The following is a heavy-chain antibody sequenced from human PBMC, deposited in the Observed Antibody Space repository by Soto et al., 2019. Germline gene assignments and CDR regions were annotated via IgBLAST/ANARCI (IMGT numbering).Heavy chain of an antibody. Sequence: PGGSLRLSCAASGFTFSSYAMSWVRQAPGKGLEWVSAINSGGNTFYADSVKGRFTISRDNSKNTLYLQMNSLRVEDTAMYYCVRENYYYGMDVWGQGTAVTISS. CDR1: GFTFSSYA. CDR3: VRENYYYGMDV. V-gene: IGHV3-66*01. J-gene: IGHJ6*02. CDR2: INSGGNT.